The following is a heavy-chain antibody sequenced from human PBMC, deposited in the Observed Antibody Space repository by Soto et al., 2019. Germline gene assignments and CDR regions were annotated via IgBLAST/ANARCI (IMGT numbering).Heavy chain of an antibody. CDR1: GFTFSSYW. D-gene: IGHD2-2*01. V-gene: IGHV3-74*01. Sequence: GGSLRLSCAASGFTFSSYWMHWVRQAPGKGLVWVSRINSDGRSTNYADSVKGRFTISRDNAKSTLYLQMNSLRAADTAVYYCARGASTRGDVWGQGTTVTVSS. J-gene: IGHJ6*02. CDR3: ARGASTRGDV. CDR2: INSDGRST.